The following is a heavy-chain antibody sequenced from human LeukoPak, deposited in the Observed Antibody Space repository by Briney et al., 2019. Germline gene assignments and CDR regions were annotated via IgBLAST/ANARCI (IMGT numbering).Heavy chain of an antibody. J-gene: IGHJ4*02. Sequence: ASVKVSCKASGYTFTNNYLHWVRQAPGQGLEWMGMIYPRDGSTSYAQNFQGRVTVTRDTSTTTVHMELRGLRSEDTAVYYCARDQEGFDYWGQGTVVTVSS. V-gene: IGHV1-46*01. CDR2: IYPRDGST. CDR1: GYTFTNNY. CDR3: ARDQEGFDY.